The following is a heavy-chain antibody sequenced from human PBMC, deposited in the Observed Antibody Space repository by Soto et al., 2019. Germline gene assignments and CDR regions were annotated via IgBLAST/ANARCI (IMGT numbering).Heavy chain of an antibody. CDR2: IRSKAYGGTT. V-gene: IGHV3-49*03. D-gene: IGHD3-10*01. CDR3: TRELLWFGELPVDAFDI. Sequence: PGGSLRLSCTASGFTFGDYAMSWFRQAPGKGLEWVGFIRSKAYGGTTEYAASVKGRFTISRDDSKSIAYLQMNSLKTEDTAVYYCTRELLWFGELPVDAFDIWGQGTMVT. J-gene: IGHJ3*02. CDR1: GFTFGDYA.